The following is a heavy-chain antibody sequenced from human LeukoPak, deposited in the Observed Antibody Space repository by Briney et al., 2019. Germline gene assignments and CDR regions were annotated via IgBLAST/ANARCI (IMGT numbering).Heavy chain of an antibody. CDR3: ASGYYYSGGSLDY. J-gene: IGHJ4*02. Sequence: SGGSLRLSCAASEFTFSGYWMNWVRQAPGKGPEWVANINQDGSEKHYVDSVKGRFTISRDNAKNSLYLQMNSLRAEDTAVYYCASGYYYSGGSLDYWGQGTLVTVSS. D-gene: IGHD3-22*01. CDR1: EFTFSGYW. CDR2: INQDGSEK. V-gene: IGHV3-7*01.